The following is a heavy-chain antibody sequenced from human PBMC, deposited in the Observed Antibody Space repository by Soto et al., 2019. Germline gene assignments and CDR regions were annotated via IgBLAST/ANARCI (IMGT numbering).Heavy chain of an antibody. J-gene: IGHJ4*02. CDR2: VSFDSNYI. Sequence: GWSLRLSCAASGFTFSSYSMNWVRQAPGKGLEWVSLVSFDSNYIYYADSVKGRFTISRDNAKNSVYLQMNSLRAEDTAVYYCARERGWQLYFDYWGQGALVTVSS. CDR3: ARERGWQLYFDY. CDR1: GFTFSSYS. V-gene: IGHV3-21*01. D-gene: IGHD6-13*01.